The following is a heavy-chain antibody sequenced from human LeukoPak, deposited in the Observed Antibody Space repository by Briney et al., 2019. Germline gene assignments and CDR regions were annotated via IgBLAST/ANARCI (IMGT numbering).Heavy chain of an antibody. CDR2: IWYDGSNK. J-gene: IGHJ4*02. CDR3: ARDLYYYDSSGYWGIFDY. Sequence: SGGSLRLSCAASGFTFSSYWMSWVRQAPGKGLEWVAVIWYDGSNKYYADSVKGRFTISRDNSKNTLYLQMNSLRAEDTAVYYCARDLYYYDSSGYWGIFDYWGQGTLVTVSS. D-gene: IGHD3-22*01. V-gene: IGHV3-33*08. CDR1: GFTFSSYW.